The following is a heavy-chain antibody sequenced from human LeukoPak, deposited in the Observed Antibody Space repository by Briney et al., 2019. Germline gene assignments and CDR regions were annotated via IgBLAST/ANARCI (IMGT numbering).Heavy chain of an antibody. D-gene: IGHD3-22*01. V-gene: IGHV4-59*11. CDR1: GASLSSHY. Sequence: SETLSLTCTVSGASLSSHYWSWIRQPPGKGLERIGYIYDTGGTNYNPSLKSRVTISPDTSKNQFSLNLSSVTAADTAVYYCARGHYYDNSGDYWGQGILVTVSS. J-gene: IGHJ4*02. CDR2: IYDTGGT. CDR3: ARGHYYDNSGDY.